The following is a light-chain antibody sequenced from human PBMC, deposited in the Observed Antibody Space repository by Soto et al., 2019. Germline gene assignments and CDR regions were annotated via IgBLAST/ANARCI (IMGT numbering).Light chain of an antibody. CDR3: QQCLAFPLT. CDR1: QSISHW. Sequence: DIQMTQSPSTLSAFVGDRVAITCRASQSISHWLAWYQQKPGKAPKILIYKASTLQSGVPSRFSGSGSGTEFTLTISSLQPDDLATYYCQQCLAFPLTFGGGPKVEIK. CDR2: KAS. J-gene: IGKJ4*01. V-gene: IGKV1-5*03.